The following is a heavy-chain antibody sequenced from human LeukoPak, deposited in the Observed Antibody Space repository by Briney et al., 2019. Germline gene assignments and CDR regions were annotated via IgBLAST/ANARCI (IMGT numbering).Heavy chain of an antibody. CDR2: ISGHNGNT. V-gene: IGHV1-18*01. Sequence: ASVKVSCKASDYTFSRYGITWVRQAPGQGLQWMGWISGHNGNTKYAQKFQGRVTMTTDTFTSTAYMELRSLRFDDAAVYYCARAPKYSGSYYYYCGLDVWGQGTTVTVSS. CDR3: ARAPKYSGSYYYYCGLDV. D-gene: IGHD2/OR15-2a*01. CDR1: DYTFSRYG. J-gene: IGHJ6*02.